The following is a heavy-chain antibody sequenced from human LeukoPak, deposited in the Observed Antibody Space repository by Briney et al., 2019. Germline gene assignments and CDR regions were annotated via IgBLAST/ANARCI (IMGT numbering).Heavy chain of an antibody. CDR3: AKDRPRGYSYGAMDY. Sequence: GGSLRLSCAASGFTFSNYWMAWVRQAPGKGLEWVANIKQDASEKYYVDSVKGRFTISRDNAKNSLYLQMNSLRAEDTAVYYCAKDRPRGYSYGAMDYWGQGTLVTVSS. CDR1: GFTFSNYW. D-gene: IGHD5-18*01. V-gene: IGHV3-7*03. J-gene: IGHJ4*02. CDR2: IKQDASEK.